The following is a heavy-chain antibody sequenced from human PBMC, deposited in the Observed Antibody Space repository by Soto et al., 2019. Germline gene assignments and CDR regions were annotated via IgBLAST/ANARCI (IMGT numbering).Heavy chain of an antibody. CDR3: ARGWFGPDV. J-gene: IGHJ6*04. V-gene: IGHV3-74*01. Sequence: EVQLVESGGGLVQPGGSLRLSCAASGFTLSGRSMHWVRQAPGKGLVWVSGIDNAGTDSTYADSVKGRFTSSRDNAKHKLYLQRNSLRVEDKAVYYCARGWFGPDVWGKGTTVTVSS. D-gene: IGHD3-10*01. CDR2: IDNAGTDS. CDR1: GFTLSGRS.